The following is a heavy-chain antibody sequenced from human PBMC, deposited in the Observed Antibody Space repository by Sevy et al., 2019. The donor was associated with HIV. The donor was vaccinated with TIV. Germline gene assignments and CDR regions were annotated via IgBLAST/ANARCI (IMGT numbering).Heavy chain of an antibody. J-gene: IGHJ6*02. CDR3: HGDYDSSQLASYYYYGMDV. V-gene: IGHV3-33*01. CDR2: IWYDGSNK. Sequence: GGSLRLSCAAFGFTYNGYGMHWVRQAPGKGLEWVAVIWYDGSNKEYADSVKGRFTISRDNSKNTLYLQMNNLRAEDTAVYYCHGDYDSSQLASYYYYGMDVWGQGTTVTVSS. D-gene: IGHD3-22*01. CDR1: GFTYNGYG.